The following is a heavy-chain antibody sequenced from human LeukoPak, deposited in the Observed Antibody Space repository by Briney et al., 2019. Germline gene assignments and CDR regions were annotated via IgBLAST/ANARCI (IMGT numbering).Heavy chain of an antibody. J-gene: IGHJ6*02. CDR1: GGSISSYY. Sequence: SETLSLTCTVSGGSISSYYWSWIRQPPGKGLEWIGYIYYSGSTNYNPSLKSRVTISVDTSKNQFSLKLSSVTAADTAVYYCARLVAAAGTGGTPTAYYYYYGMDVWGQGTTVTVSS. V-gene: IGHV4-59*08. D-gene: IGHD6-13*01. CDR3: ARLVAAAGTGGTPTAYYYYYGMDV. CDR2: IYYSGST.